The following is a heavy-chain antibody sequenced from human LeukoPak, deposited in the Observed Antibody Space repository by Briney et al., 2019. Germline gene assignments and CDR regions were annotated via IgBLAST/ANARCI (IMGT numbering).Heavy chain of an antibody. Sequence: PSETLCLTCAVYGGSFSGDYWSWIRQPPGKGLEWGWGINHSGSTNYNPSLKRRVTISVDTSKNQFSLRLSSVTAADTAVYYCASWRLAGKQTRKIGVSGVGATRISNAFDIWGQGTMVTVSS. CDR3: ASWRLAGKQTRKIGVSGVGATRISNAFDI. CDR2: INHSGST. V-gene: IGHV4-34*01. D-gene: IGHD1-26*01. J-gene: IGHJ3*02. CDR1: GGSFSGDY.